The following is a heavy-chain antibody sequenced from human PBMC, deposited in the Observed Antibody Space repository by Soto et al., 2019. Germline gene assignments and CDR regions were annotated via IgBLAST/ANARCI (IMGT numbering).Heavy chain of an antibody. CDR3: TLVRVEDSALDH. J-gene: IGHJ4*02. CDR2: MSYDGSDT. CDR1: VFIFSNNG. Sequence: GGSLRLSCVCSVFIFSNNGMHCVRQTPGKGLEWVAFMSYDGSDTFYEDSVKGRFTISRDNSKNTLFLHMSNLRAEDTAMCYCTLVRVEDSALDHWGQGTLVIVS. V-gene: IGHV3-30*02. D-gene: IGHD6-6*01.